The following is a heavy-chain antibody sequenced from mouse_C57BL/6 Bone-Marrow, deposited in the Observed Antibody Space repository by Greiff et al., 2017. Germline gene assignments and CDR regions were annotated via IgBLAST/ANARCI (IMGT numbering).Heavy chain of an antibody. V-gene: IGHV1-7*01. CDR2: INPSSGYT. CDR1: GYTFTSYW. J-gene: IGHJ4*01. D-gene: IGHD3-2*02. Sequence: VMLVESGAELAKPGASVKLSCKASGYTFTSYWMHWVKQRPGQGLEWIGYINPSSGYTKYNQKFKDKATLTADKSSSTAYMQLSSLTYEDSAVYCGAKQLRALYYSMDYWGQGTSVTVSA. CDR3: AKQLRALYYSMDY.